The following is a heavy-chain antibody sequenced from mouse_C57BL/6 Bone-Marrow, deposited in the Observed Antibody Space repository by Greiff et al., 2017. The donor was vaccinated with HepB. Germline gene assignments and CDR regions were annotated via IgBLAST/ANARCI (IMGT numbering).Heavy chain of an antibody. CDR1: GYTFTSYG. V-gene: IGHV1-81*01. CDR3: AREDTTVVAFDY. CDR2: IYPRSGNT. D-gene: IGHD1-1*01. Sequence: VQLQQSGAELARPGASVKLSCKASGYTFTSYGISWVKQRTGQGLEWIGEIYPRSGNTYYNEKFKGTATLTADKSSSTAYMELRSLTSEDSAVYFCAREDTTVVAFDYWGQGTTLTVSS. J-gene: IGHJ2*01.